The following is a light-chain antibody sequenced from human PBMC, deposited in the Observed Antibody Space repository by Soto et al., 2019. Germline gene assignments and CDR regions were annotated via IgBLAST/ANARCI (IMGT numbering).Light chain of an antibody. Sequence: DIVMTQSPLSLPVTPGQPASISCRSSQSLLHSNGYNYLDWYMQKXGQSPQXXIYLGSNRASGVPDRFSGSGSGTDFTLKISRVEAEDVGVYYCMQALQTPITFGQGTRLEIK. CDR2: LGS. V-gene: IGKV2-28*01. CDR1: QSLLHSNGYNY. J-gene: IGKJ5*01. CDR3: MQALQTPIT.